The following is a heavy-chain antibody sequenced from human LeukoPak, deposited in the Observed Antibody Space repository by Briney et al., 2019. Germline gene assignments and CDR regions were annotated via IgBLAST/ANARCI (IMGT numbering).Heavy chain of an antibody. CDR1: GYTFTGYY. CDR3: ASPDNDYGDKSTFDY. J-gene: IGHJ4*02. CDR2: INPNSGGT. Sequence: ASVKVSCKASGYTFTGYYMHWVRQAPGQGLEWMGWINPNSGGTNYAQKFQGRVTMTRDTSMSTAYMELSRLRSDDTAVYYCASPDNDYGDKSTFDYWGQGTLVTVSS. V-gene: IGHV1-2*02. D-gene: IGHD4-17*01.